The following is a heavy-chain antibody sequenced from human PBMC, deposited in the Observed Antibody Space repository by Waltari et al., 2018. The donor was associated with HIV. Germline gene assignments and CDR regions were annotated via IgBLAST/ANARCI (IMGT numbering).Heavy chain of an antibody. CDR3: ARGVPAATDWFDP. J-gene: IGHJ5*02. V-gene: IGHV4-61*02. Sequence: QVQLQESGPGLVKPSQTLSLTCTVSGGSISSGSSSWSWIRQPAGKGLEWIGRIYISGSTNYNPALKSRVTISVDTSKNHFSLKLSSVTAADTAVYYCARGVPAATDWFDPWGQGTLVTVSS. CDR1: GGSISSGSSS. D-gene: IGHD2-2*01. CDR2: IYISGST.